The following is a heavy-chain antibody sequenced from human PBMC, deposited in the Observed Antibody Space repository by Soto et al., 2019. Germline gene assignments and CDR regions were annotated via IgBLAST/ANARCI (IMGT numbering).Heavy chain of an antibody. J-gene: IGHJ4*02. CDR1: GFNLGSFT. Sequence: VQLVESGGGLVKPGGSLRLSCVASGFNLGSFTINWVRQAPGKGLEWVAAISYDGSNQYHADSVKGRFTISRDNSKSTLYLQMNSLRVEDTAVYYCAKDIVKYTYGACDYWGQGALVTVSS. CDR2: ISYDGSNQ. V-gene: IGHV3-30*18. CDR3: AKDIVKYTYGACDY. D-gene: IGHD5-18*01.